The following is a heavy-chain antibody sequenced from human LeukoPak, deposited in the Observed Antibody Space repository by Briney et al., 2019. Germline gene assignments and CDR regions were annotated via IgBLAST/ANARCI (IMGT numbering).Heavy chain of an antibody. D-gene: IGHD5-24*01. J-gene: IGHJ4*02. CDR2: IRYDGSNK. V-gene: IGHV3-30*02. CDR1: GFTFSSYG. CDR3: AKGMGDAYNYRYYLDY. Sequence: GGSLRLSCAASGFTFSSYGMHWVRQAPGKGLEWVAFIRYDGSNKYYADSVKGRFTISRDNSKNTLYLQMNSLRAEDTAVYYCAKGMGDAYNYRYYLDYWGQGTLLTVSS.